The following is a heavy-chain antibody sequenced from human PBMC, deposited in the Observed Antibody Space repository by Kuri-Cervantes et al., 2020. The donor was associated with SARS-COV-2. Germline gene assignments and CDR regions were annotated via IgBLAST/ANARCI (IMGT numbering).Heavy chain of an antibody. CDR3: ARISAVPAAKRTYYFDY. V-gene: IGHV4-34*01. Sequence: ESLKISCAASGFTFSSYSMNWVRQAPGKGLEWIGEINHSGSTNYNPSLKSRVTISVDTSKNQFSLKLSSVTAADTAVYYCARISAVPAAKRTYYFDYWGQGTLVTVSS. CDR2: INHSGST. CDR1: GFTFSSYS. D-gene: IGHD2-2*01. J-gene: IGHJ4*02.